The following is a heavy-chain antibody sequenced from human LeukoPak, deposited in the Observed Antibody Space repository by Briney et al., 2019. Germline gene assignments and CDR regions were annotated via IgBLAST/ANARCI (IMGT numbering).Heavy chain of an antibody. CDR1: GGSFSGYY. J-gene: IGHJ4*02. D-gene: IGHD2-15*01. V-gene: IGHV4-34*01. CDR2: INHSGST. Sequence: SETLSLTCAVFGGSFSGYYWSWIRQPPGKGLEWIGEINHSGSTNYNPSLKSRVTISVDTSKNQFSLKLSSVTAADTAVYYCARGFGPVVFDYWGQGTLVTVSS. CDR3: ARGFGPVVFDY.